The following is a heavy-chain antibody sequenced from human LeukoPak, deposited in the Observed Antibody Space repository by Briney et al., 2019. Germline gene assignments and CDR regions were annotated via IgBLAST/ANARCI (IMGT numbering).Heavy chain of an antibody. D-gene: IGHD3-22*01. Sequence: GGSLRLSCAASGFTFSSYSMNWVRQAPGKGLEWVSYISSSSTIYYADSVKGRFTISRDNAKNSLYLQMNSLRDEDTAVYYCARGKYSVGYYYDSSTDAFDIWGQGTMVTVSS. CDR1: GFTFSSYS. J-gene: IGHJ3*02. V-gene: IGHV3-48*02. CDR2: ISSSSTI. CDR3: ARGKYSVGYYYDSSTDAFDI.